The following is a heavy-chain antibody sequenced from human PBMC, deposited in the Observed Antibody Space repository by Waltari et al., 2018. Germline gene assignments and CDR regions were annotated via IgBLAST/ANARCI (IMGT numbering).Heavy chain of an antibody. CDR2: IIPILGRA. D-gene: IGHD2-15*01. Sequence: QVQLVQSGAEVKKPGSSVKVSCKASGGTFSSYAISWVRQAPGQGLEWMGGIIPILGRANYAQKFQGRVTITADESTSTAYMELSSLRSEDTAVYYCARGYCSGGSCYGRRAFDIWGQGTMVTVSS. V-gene: IGHV1-69*11. J-gene: IGHJ3*02. CDR3: ARGYCSGGSCYGRRAFDI. CDR1: GGTFSSYA.